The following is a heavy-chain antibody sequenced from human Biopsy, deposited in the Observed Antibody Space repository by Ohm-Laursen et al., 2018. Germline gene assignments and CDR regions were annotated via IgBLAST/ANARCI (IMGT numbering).Heavy chain of an antibody. CDR3: AKDQGYYYDRSVYYYFDY. CDR2: ITSSGDTT. Sequence: SLRLSCAASGFTFSDHYMEWVRRAPGKGLEWVSAITSSGDTTYYSDSVKGRFTISRDSSKNTLHLQMNSLRAEDTAVYYCAKDQGYYYDRSVYYYFDYWGQGTLVTVSS. D-gene: IGHD3-22*01. CDR1: GFTFSDHY. J-gene: IGHJ4*02. V-gene: IGHV3-23*01.